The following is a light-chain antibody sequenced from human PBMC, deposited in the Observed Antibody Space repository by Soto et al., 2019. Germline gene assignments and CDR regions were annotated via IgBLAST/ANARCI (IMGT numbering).Light chain of an antibody. CDR1: SSNIGSNY. V-gene: IGLV1-47*02. J-gene: IGLJ3*02. Sequence: QSVLTQPPSASATPGQMVTISCSGSSSNIGSNYVYWYQQIPGTAPKLLIFNNNQRPSGVPDRFSGSKSGTSASLAISGLRSGDEADYHCAAWDDSLIGQVFGGGTKLTVL. CDR2: NNN. CDR3: AAWDDSLIGQV.